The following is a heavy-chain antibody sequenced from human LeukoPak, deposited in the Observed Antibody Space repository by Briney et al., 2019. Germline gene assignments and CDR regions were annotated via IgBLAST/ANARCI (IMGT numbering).Heavy chain of an antibody. CDR2: INHSGST. Sequence: SETLSLTCAVYGGSFSAYYWSWIRQPPGKGLEWIGEINHSGSTNYNPSLKSRVTISVDTSKNQFSLKLSSVTAADTAVYYCARLGPLSAIRRTYYYYYMDVWGKGTTVTVSS. J-gene: IGHJ6*03. V-gene: IGHV4-34*01. D-gene: IGHD5-24*01. CDR3: ARLGPLSAIRRTYYYYYMDV. CDR1: GGSFSAYY.